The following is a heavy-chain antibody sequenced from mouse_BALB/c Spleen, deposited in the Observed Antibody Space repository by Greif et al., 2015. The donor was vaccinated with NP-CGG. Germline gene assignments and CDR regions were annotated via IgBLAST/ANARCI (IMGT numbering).Heavy chain of an antibody. CDR3: ARGGGNYAYYLDY. J-gene: IGHJ2*01. Sequence: LEESGAELVRPGTSVKISCTASGYSFTHYWLGWVKQRPGHGLEWMGDIYPGGGYTNYTEKFTGKGTLTADTSSSAAYMQLSSLISEDSAFYFCARGGGNYAYYLDYWGQGTTLTVSS. CDR2: IYPGGGYT. D-gene: IGHD2-1*01. V-gene: IGHV1-63*02. CDR1: GYSFTHYW.